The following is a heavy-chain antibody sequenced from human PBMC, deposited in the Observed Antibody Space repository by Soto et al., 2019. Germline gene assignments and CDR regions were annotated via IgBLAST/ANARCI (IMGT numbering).Heavy chain of an antibody. CDR3: ARLSGSRQSWFDT. D-gene: IGHD6-13*01. CDR1: GGSISSNDFY. V-gene: IGHV4-31*03. CDR2: IYYSGNT. J-gene: IGHJ5*02. Sequence: QVQLQESGPGLVKPSQTLSLTCIVSGGSISSNDFYWSWIRQHPGKGLEWIGYIYYSGNTYYNPSLKSRVTILVDTSKNQFSLKMSSVTAADTAVYYCARLSGSRQSWFDTWGQGTLVTVSS.